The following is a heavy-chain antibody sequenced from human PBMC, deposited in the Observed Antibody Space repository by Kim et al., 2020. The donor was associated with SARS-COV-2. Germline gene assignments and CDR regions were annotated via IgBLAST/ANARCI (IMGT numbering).Heavy chain of an antibody. CDR1: GYTFTSYG. J-gene: IGHJ6*03. CDR2: ISAYNGNT. Sequence: ASVKVSCKASGYTFTSYGISWVRQAPGQGLEWMGWISAYNGNTNYAQKLQGRVTMTTDTSTSTAYMELRSLRSDDTAVYYCARTPPLVSGTIFGVVIIGNTSPYYYYMDVWGKGTTVTVSS. CDR3: ARTPPLVSGTIFGVVIIGNTSPYYYYMDV. D-gene: IGHD3-3*01. V-gene: IGHV1-18*01.